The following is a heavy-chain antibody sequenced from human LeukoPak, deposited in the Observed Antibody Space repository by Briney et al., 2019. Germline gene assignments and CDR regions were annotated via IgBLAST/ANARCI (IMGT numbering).Heavy chain of an antibody. J-gene: IGHJ6*02. CDR1: EGTFSSYA. CDR3: ARWKVAATDYYYYGMDV. Sequence: SVKVSCKASEGTFSSYAISWVRQAPGQGLEWMGRIIPIFGIANYAQKFQGRVTITADKSTSTAYMELSSLRSEDTAVYYCARWKVAATDYYYYGMDVWGQGTTVTVSS. V-gene: IGHV1-69*04. CDR2: IIPIFGIA. D-gene: IGHD2-15*01.